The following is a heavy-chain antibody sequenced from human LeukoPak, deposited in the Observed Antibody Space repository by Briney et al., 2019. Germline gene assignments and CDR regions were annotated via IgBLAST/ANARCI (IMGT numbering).Heavy chain of an antibody. Sequence: GASVKVSCKASGGTFSSYAISWVRQAPGQGLEWMGGIIPIFGTANYAQKFQGRVTITADESTSTAYMELSSLRSEDTAVYYCARAWAPTDYYGSGASSLVYGGQGTLVTVSS. CDR3: ARAWAPTDYYGSGASSLVY. V-gene: IGHV1-69*13. CDR2: IIPIFGTA. J-gene: IGHJ4*02. CDR1: GGTFSSYA. D-gene: IGHD3-10*01.